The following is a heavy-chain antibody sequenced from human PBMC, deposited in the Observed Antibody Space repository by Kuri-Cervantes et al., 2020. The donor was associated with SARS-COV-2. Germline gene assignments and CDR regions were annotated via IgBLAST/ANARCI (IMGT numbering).Heavy chain of an antibody. CDR2: ISYDGSNK. V-gene: IGHV3-30*18. D-gene: IGHD3-10*01. CDR3: AKDRHSMVRGHPIDY. Sequence: GGSLRLSCAAFGFTFSSYGMHWVRQAPGKGLEWVAVISYDGSNKYYADSVKGRFTISRDNSKNTLYLQMNSLRAEDTAVHYCAKDRHSMVRGHPIDYWGQGTQVTVSS. CDR1: GFTFSSYG. J-gene: IGHJ4*02.